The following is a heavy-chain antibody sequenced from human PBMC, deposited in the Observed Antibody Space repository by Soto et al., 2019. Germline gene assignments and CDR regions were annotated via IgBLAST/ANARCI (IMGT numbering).Heavy chain of an antibody. CDR2: ISYDGSDK. Sequence: QMQLVESGGGVVQPGRSLRLSCVASGFTFDLNGLHWVRQAPGKGLEWVTVISYDGSDKYYADSLKGRVTVSRDNSKNTLYLHMDSLRTEDTAIYYCARDRGAGRENYFGMDVGGQGTTVTVSS. CDR1: GFTFDLNG. D-gene: IGHD3-10*01. V-gene: IGHV3-30-3*01. CDR3: ARDRGAGRENYFGMDV. J-gene: IGHJ6*02.